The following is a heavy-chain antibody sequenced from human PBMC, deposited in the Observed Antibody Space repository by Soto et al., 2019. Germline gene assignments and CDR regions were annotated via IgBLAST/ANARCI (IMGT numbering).Heavy chain of an antibody. V-gene: IGHV4-34*01. Sequence: TSETLSLTCAVYGGSFSGYYWSWIRQPPGKGLEWIGEINHSGSTNYNPSLKSRVTISVDTSKNQFSLKLSSVTAADTAVYYCARGSEGYSSGWYWYFDLWGRGTLVTVSS. CDR2: INHSGST. CDR1: GGSFSGYY. CDR3: ARGSEGYSSGWYWYFDL. D-gene: IGHD6-19*01. J-gene: IGHJ2*01.